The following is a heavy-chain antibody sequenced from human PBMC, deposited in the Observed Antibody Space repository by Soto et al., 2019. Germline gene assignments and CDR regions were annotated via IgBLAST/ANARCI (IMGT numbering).Heavy chain of an antibody. CDR3: AKYGVWAGSDFDY. CDR1: GFTFSSYA. D-gene: IGHD2-8*01. Sequence: GGSLRLSCAASGFTFSSYAMHWVRQAPGKGLEWVAVISYDGSNKYYADSVKGRFTISRDNSKNTLYLQMNSLRAEDTAVYYCAKYGVWAGSDFDYWGQGTLVTVSS. CDR2: ISYDGSNK. V-gene: IGHV3-30-3*02. J-gene: IGHJ4*02.